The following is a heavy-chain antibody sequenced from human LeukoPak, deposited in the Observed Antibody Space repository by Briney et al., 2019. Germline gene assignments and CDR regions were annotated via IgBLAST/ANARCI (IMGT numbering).Heavy chain of an antibody. D-gene: IGHD6-19*01. Sequence: NPSETLSLTCTVSGGSISSYYWSWIRQPPGKGLEWIGYIYYSGSTNYNPSLKSRVTISVDTSKNQFSLKLSSVTAADTAVYYCARGKEQWFEGSSYYFDYWGQGTLVTVSS. J-gene: IGHJ4*02. CDR1: GGSISSYY. V-gene: IGHV4-59*01. CDR2: IYYSGST. CDR3: ARGKEQWFEGSSYYFDY.